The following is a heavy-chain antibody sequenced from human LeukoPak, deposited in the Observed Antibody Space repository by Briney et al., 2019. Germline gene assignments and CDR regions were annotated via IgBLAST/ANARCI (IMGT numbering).Heavy chain of an antibody. Sequence: SVKVSCKASGGTFSSYAISWVRQAPGQGLEWMGRIIPIFGTANYAQKFQGRVTITTDESTSTAYMELSSLRSEDTAVYYCARGPLNYYYYYMDVWGKGTTVTVSS. CDR3: ARGPLNYYYYYMDV. CDR1: GGTFSSYA. J-gene: IGHJ6*03. V-gene: IGHV1-69*05. CDR2: IIPIFGTA.